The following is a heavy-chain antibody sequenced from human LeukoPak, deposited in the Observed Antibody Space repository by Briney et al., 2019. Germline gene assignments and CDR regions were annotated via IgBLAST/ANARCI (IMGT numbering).Heavy chain of an antibody. CDR2: IIPIFGTA. CDR3: ARSPSGELSLFY. V-gene: IGHV1-69*13. CDR1: GGTFSSYA. J-gene: IGHJ4*02. Sequence: ASVKVSCKASGGTFSSYAISWVRQAPGQGLEWMGGIIPIFGTANYAQKFQGRVTITADESTSTAYMELSSLRSEDTAVYYCARSPSGELSLFYWGQGTLVTVSS. D-gene: IGHD3-16*02.